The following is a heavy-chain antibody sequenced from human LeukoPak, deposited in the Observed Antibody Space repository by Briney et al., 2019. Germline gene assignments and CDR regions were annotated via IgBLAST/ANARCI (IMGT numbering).Heavy chain of an antibody. V-gene: IGHV3-23*01. J-gene: IGHJ3*02. D-gene: IGHD6-13*01. Sequence: PGGSLRLSCAASGFAFTDYAISWVRQAPGKGLEWVSAITDSGGATYYADSVKGRFTISRDNSKNTLYLQMNGLRGDDTGIYYCAKAYTRSWYAAFDIWGQGTMVTISS. CDR3: AKAYTRSWYAAFDI. CDR2: ITDSGGAT. CDR1: GFAFTDYA.